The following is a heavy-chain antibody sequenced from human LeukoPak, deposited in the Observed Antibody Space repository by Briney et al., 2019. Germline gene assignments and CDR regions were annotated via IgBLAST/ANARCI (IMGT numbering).Heavy chain of an antibody. CDR2: IRYSGSA. CDR1: GDSISSYY. D-gene: IGHD3-22*01. CDR3: ARLVYDSRGYYFDY. Sequence: SETLSLTCTVSGDSISSYYWSWIRQPPGKGLEWIGYIRYSGSANYNPSLRSRVTISIDTSKNQSSLKLRSVTAADTAVYHCARLVYDSRGYYFDYWGQGTLVTVSS. V-gene: IGHV4-59*08. J-gene: IGHJ4*02.